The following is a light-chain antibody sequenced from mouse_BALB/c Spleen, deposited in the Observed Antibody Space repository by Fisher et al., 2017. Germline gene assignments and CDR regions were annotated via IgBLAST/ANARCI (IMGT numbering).Light chain of an antibody. Sequence: DIVLTQSPAIMSASPGEKVTMTCRASSSVSSSYLHWYQQKSGASPKLWIYSTSNLASGVPGRFSGSGSGNSYSLTISSMEGEDAATYYCQQFTSSPWTFGGGTKLEIK. CDR1: SSVSSSY. CDR3: QQFTSSPWT. J-gene: IGKJ1*01. CDR2: STS. V-gene: IGKV4-57-1*01.